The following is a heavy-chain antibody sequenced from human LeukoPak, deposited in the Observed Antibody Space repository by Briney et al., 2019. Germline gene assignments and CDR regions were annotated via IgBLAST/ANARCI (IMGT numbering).Heavy chain of an antibody. V-gene: IGHV3-9*01. Sequence: PGGSLRLSCAVSGINFRGYWMAWVRQAPGKGLEWVSGISWNSGSIGYADSVKGRFTISRDNAKNSLYLQMNSLRAEDTALYYCAKDAGYDSSGYDAFDIWGQGTMVTVSS. CDR1: GINFRGYW. D-gene: IGHD3-22*01. J-gene: IGHJ3*02. CDR2: ISWNSGSI. CDR3: AKDAGYDSSGYDAFDI.